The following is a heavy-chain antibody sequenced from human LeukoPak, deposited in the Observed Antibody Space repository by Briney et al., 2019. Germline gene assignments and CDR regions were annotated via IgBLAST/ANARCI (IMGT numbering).Heavy chain of an antibody. V-gene: IGHV4-59*01. Sequence: SETLSLTCTVSGGSISSYYWSWIRQPPGKGLEWIGYIHHTGSASYNPSLKGRLTMSVDTSKNQFSLKLIFVTAADTAVYYCARERAAVGRLRFDHWGQGSLVTVSS. D-gene: IGHD6-13*01. J-gene: IGHJ4*02. CDR2: IHHTGSA. CDR1: GGSISSYY. CDR3: ARERAAVGRLRFDH.